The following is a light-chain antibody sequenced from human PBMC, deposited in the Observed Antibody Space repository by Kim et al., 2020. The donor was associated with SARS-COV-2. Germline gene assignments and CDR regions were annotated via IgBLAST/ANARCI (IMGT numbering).Light chain of an antibody. CDR3: QQYGRSPSYT. V-gene: IGKV3-20*01. CDR1: QTLTSSY. J-gene: IGKJ2*01. CDR2: GTS. Sequence: SPGERATLSCRASQTLTSSYLAWYQQKPGQAPRLLIHGTSTRATGIADRFSGSGSGTDFTLTISRLESEDSAVYYCQQYGRSPSYTFGQGTKLEI.